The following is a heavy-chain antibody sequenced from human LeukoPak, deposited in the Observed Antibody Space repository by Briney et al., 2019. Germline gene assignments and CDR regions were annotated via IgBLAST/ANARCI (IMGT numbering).Heavy chain of an antibody. CDR2: ISGSAGST. V-gene: IGHV3-23*01. CDR3: AKGLEDIHDETGQYSNWFDP. D-gene: IGHD3-9*01. CDR1: GFTFSSYA. Sequence: GGSLRLSCAASGFTFSSYAMTWVRQAPGKGLEWVSGISGSAGSTYYADSVKGRFTISRDNSKNTLYLQMNSLRAEDTAVYYCAKGLEDIHDETGQYSNWFDPWGQGTLVTVSS. J-gene: IGHJ5*02.